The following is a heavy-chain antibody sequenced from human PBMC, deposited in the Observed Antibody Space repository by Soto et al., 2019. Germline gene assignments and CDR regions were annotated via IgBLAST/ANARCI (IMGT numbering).Heavy chain of an antibody. D-gene: IGHD6-25*01. Sequence: EVQLLESGGGLGQPGRSLRLSCAASGFTFSNYAMSWVRQAPGQGLDWVSAISGSGGTTYYADSVKGRFTISRDNSKNTLFLQMNSLRAEDAAVYYCAKFFVETGSNSGWPWSFHYWGQGTLVTVSS. V-gene: IGHV3-23*01. J-gene: IGHJ4*02. CDR1: GFTFSNYA. CDR2: ISGSGGTT. CDR3: AKFFVETGSNSGWPWSFHY.